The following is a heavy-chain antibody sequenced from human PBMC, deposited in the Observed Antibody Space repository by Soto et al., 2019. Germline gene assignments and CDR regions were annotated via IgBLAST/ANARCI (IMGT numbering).Heavy chain of an antibody. Sequence: EVQLVESGGGLVRPGGSLRLSCAASGFAFSSYTMNWVRQAPGKGLEWVSSISGSTNYIYYADSVKGRFTISRDNAKNSLYLQMNSLRAEDTAVYYWASGRNWWGAFDYWGQGALVTVSS. D-gene: IGHD2-8*02. V-gene: IGHV3-21*01. J-gene: IGHJ4*02. CDR2: ISGSTNYI. CDR1: GFAFSSYT. CDR3: ASGRNWWGAFDY.